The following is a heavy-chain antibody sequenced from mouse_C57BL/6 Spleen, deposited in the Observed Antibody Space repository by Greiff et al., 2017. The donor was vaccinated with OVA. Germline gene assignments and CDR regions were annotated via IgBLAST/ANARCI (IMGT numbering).Heavy chain of an antibody. D-gene: IGHD1-1*01. V-gene: IGHV2-5*01. CDR1: GFSLTSYG. J-gene: IGHJ4*01. CDR3: AKGYYYAAMDY. Sequence: VQVVESGPGLVQPSQSLSITCTVSGFSLTSYGVHWVRQSPGKGLEWLGVIWRGGSTDYNAAFMSRLSITKDNAKSQVFFKMNSLQADDTAIYYCAKGYYYAAMDYWGQGTSVTVSS. CDR2: IWRGGST.